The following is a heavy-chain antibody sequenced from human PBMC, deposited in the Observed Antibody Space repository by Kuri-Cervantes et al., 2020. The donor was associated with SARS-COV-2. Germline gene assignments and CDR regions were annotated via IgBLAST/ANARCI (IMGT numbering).Heavy chain of an antibody. CDR3: ARDVVHTYGWRAFDY. CDR2: FYTTERI. D-gene: IGHD5-18*01. J-gene: IGHJ4*02. V-gene: IGHV4-61*02. CDR1: GASISNGSYY. Sequence: SETLSLTCTASGASISNGSYYWSWIRQPAGKGLEWIGRFYTTERINYNPSLKSRVTISVDTSKNQFSLRLTSVTAADTAVYYCARDVVHTYGWRAFDYWGQGSLVTVSS.